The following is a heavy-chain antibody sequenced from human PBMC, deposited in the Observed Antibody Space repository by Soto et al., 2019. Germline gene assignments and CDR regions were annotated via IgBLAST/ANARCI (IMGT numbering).Heavy chain of an antibody. D-gene: IGHD4-17*01. CDR1: GGTFTTYP. CDR3: ARQFTVGDYQY. V-gene: IGHV1-69*01. Sequence: QVQLVQTGAEVKKPGSSVKVACKASGGTFTTYPINWVRQATGQGLEWMGGIIPMFGTTNYAQKIQGRVTITADESTSTAFMELSSLTSEDTALYYCARQFTVGDYQYWGQGTLVTVSS. J-gene: IGHJ4*02. CDR2: IIPMFGTT.